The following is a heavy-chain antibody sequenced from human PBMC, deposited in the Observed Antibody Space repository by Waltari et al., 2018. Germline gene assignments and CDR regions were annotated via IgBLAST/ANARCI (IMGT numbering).Heavy chain of an antibody. CDR3: ARGGYCSGGSCYGGLRGSYYYYMDV. D-gene: IGHD2-15*01. V-gene: IGHV4-59*01. CDR1: GGSISSYY. J-gene: IGHJ6*03. Sequence: QVQLQESGPGLVKPSETLSLTCTVSGGSISSYYWSWIRQPPGKGLEWIGYIYYSGSTNYNPSLKSRVTISVDTSKNQFSLKLSSVTAADTAVYYCARGGYCSGGSCYGGLRGSYYYYMDVWGKGTTVTVSS. CDR2: IYYSGST.